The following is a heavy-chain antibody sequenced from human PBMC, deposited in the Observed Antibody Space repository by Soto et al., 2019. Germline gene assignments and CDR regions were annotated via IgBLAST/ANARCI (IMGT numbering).Heavy chain of an antibody. Sequence: GGSLRLSCAASGFTFSSYAMSWVRQAPGKGLEWVSAISGSGGSTYYADSVKGRFTISRDNSKNTLYLQMNSLRAEDTAVYYGAKDSVIVEMATMGAFDIWGQGTMVTVSS. V-gene: IGHV3-23*01. J-gene: IGHJ3*02. D-gene: IGHD5-12*01. CDR3: AKDSVIVEMATMGAFDI. CDR2: ISGSGGST. CDR1: GFTFSSYA.